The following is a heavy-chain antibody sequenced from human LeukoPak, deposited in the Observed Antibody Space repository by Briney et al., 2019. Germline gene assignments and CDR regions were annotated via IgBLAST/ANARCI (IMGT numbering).Heavy chain of an antibody. J-gene: IGHJ4*02. Sequence: TLSLTCTVSGASFNSDDQYWNWVRQSPGRGLEWIGSIHPSGMLYNNPSLESRVTMSRDTSKTQFSLNLNSVTAADTAVYFCSRGLDSRKLAYWGQGILVTVSS. CDR1: GASFNSDDQY. V-gene: IGHV4-31*03. CDR3: SRGLDSRKLAY. D-gene: IGHD3-22*01. CDR2: IHPSGML.